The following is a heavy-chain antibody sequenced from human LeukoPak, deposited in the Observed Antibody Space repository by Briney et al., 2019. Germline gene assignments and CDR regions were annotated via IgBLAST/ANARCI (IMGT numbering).Heavy chain of an antibody. Sequence: PGGSLRLSCAASGFTFSYYTMHWVRQAPGKGLEWVAVISYDGSNEYYADSVKGRFTISRDNSKNTLYLQMNSLRVEDTAVYYCARVLNYYDSSGYYFSYWGQGTLSPSPQ. J-gene: IGHJ4*02. CDR1: GFTFSYYT. CDR2: ISYDGSNE. D-gene: IGHD3-22*01. V-gene: IGHV3-30-3*01. CDR3: ARVLNYYDSSGYYFSY.